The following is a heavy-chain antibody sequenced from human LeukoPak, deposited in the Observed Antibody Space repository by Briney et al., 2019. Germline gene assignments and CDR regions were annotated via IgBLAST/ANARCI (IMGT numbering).Heavy chain of an antibody. CDR3: ATSPMDV. CDR1: GGTFSSNT. J-gene: IGHJ6*03. Sequence: ASVKVSCKASGGTFSSNTINWVRQAPGKGLEWMGGFDPEDGETIYAQKFQGRVTMTEDTSTDTAYMELSSLRSEDTAVYYCATSPMDVWGKGTTVTVSS. CDR2: FDPEDGET. V-gene: IGHV1-24*01.